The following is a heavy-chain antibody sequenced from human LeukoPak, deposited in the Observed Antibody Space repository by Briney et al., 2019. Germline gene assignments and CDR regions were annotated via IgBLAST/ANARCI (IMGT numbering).Heavy chain of an antibody. CDR3: ARVEYSSSWDPNYYYYYYMDV. V-gene: IGHV4-59*11. D-gene: IGHD6-13*01. CDR1: GGSISSHY. CDR2: IYYSGST. J-gene: IGHJ6*03. Sequence: PSETLSLTCTVSGGSISSHYWSWIRQPPGKGLEWIGYIYYSGSTNYNPSLKSRVTISVDTSKNQFSLKLSSVTAADTAVYYCARVEYSSSWDPNYYYYYYMDVWGKGTTVTVSS.